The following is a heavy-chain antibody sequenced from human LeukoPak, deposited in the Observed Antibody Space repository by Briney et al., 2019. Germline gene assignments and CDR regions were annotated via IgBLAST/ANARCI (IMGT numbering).Heavy chain of an antibody. Sequence: AGGSLRLSCTASGFIASNNFMSWVRRAPGKGLEWVSIIHSGDSTYYADSVKGRFTISRDNSKNTLYLQMNSLRVEGTAIYYCVSEWRQLWNDAFNIWGQGTMVTVSS. CDR1: GFIASNNF. V-gene: IGHV3-66*01. D-gene: IGHD5-18*01. CDR2: IHSGDST. J-gene: IGHJ3*02. CDR3: VSEWRQLWNDAFNI.